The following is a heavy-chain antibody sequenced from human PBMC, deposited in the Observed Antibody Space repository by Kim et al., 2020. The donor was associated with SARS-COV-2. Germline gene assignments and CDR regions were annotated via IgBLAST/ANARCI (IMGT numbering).Heavy chain of an antibody. D-gene: IGHD6-13*01. CDR1: GGSISSYY. Sequence: SETLSLTCTVSGGSISSYYWSWIRQPPGKGLEWIGYIYYSGSTNYNPSLKSRVTISVDTSKNQFSLKLSSVTAADTAVYYCARGYSSSWLGDAFDIWGQGTMVTVSS. CDR3: ARGYSSSWLGDAFDI. CDR2: IYYSGST. J-gene: IGHJ3*02. V-gene: IGHV4-59*01.